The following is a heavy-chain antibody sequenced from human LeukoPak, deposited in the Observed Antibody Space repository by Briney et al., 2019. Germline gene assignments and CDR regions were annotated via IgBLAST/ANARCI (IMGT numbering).Heavy chain of an antibody. CDR3: SKNCGWCFS. Sequence: GGSLRLSCAASGFTFSSYWMSWVRQAPGKGLEWVANIKQDGNEKYYVDSVKGRFTISRDNAKNSLYLQMNSLRAEDTAVYFCSKNCGWCFSLGQGTLVTVSS. V-gene: IGHV3-7*03. CDR2: IKQDGNEK. CDR1: GFTFSSYW. D-gene: IGHD2-21*01. J-gene: IGHJ5*02.